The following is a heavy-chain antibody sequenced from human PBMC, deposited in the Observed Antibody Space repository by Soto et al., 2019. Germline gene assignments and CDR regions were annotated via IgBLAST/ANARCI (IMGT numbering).Heavy chain of an antibody. J-gene: IGHJ4*02. D-gene: IGHD5-18*01. CDR1: GRSLSSNY. CDR2: VFYGGT. V-gene: IGHV4-59*01. CDR3: AGYRGALYFES. Sequence: ASETLSLTCSVSGRSLSSNYWSWIRQSPDKGLAWLGYVFYGGTDYNPALGGRVSMSVETSKSQFSLKLTSVTVADTAVYYCAGYRGALYFESWGPGILVTVSA.